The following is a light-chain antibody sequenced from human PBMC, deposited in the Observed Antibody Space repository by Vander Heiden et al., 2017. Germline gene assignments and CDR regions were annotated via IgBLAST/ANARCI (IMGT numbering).Light chain of an antibody. J-gene: IGLJ2*01. V-gene: IGLV2-23*02. CDR3: CSDAGSSTFEV. Sequence: QSALTQPASVSGSPGQSITIPCTGANGDGGRYILVSWNQRHPGKAPKLMFYEVNKRPSGVSDRCSASKSGNTASLTIAGLQADDEADYYGCSDAGSSTFEVFGGGTKVTVL. CDR1: NGDGGRYIL. CDR2: EVN.